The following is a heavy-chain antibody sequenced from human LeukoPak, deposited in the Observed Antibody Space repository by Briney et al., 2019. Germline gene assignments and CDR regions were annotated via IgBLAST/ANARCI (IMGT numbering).Heavy chain of an antibody. CDR1: GFSFSSYD. CDR3: SILAVASDFDY. CDR2: IRYDGNNK. Sequence: PGGSLRLSCAASGFSFSSYDMHWVRQAPGKGLEWVAIIRYDGNNKYYVDSVKGRSTISRDNSKNTLYLQMNNLRVEDTAVYSCSILAVASDFDYWGQGTLVTVSS. D-gene: IGHD6-19*01. V-gene: IGHV3-30*02. J-gene: IGHJ4*02.